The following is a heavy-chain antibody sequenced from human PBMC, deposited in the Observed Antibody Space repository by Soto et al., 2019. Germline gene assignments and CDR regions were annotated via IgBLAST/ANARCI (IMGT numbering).Heavy chain of an antibody. Sequence: VGSLRLSCGASGFTFSSYSMNWVRQAPGKGLEWISYISSSSSTIFYADSVKGRFTISRGNDKNSLYLQMNNLRDEDTAVYFCAREGRYSGSDYFDYWGQGTLVTVSS. V-gene: IGHV3-48*02. J-gene: IGHJ4*02. CDR1: GFTFSSYS. D-gene: IGHD5-12*01. CDR2: ISSSSSTI. CDR3: AREGRYSGSDYFDY.